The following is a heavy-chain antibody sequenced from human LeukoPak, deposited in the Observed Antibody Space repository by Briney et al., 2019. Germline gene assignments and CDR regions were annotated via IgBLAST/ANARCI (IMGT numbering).Heavy chain of an antibody. D-gene: IGHD1-26*01. CDR1: GDSVSSNSAA. J-gene: IGHJ4*02. Sequence: SQTLSLTCVISGDSVSSNSAAWNWIRQSPSRGLEWLGRTYYRSKWYYHYAVSMKSRITVNPDTSKNQFSLQLNSVTPEDTAVYYCARTRDLGPDXXGQGTLVTVSS. CDR2: TYYRSKWYY. CDR3: ARTRDLGPDX. V-gene: IGHV6-1*01.